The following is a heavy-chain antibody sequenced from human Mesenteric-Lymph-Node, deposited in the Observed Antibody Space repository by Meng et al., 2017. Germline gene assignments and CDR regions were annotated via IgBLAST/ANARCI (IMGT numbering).Heavy chain of an antibody. J-gene: IGHJ4*02. CDR1: GASMSNGHNY. CDR3: ASFDHIPRRNYFDY. CDR2: IHDSRSA. D-gene: IGHD2-21*01. V-gene: IGHV4-30-4*01. Sequence: QDVGQGLRGQSQAQSSCCTVSGASMSNGHNYWRWTPQPPGKGLEWIRYIHDSRSAYYNPSLKSRVSVAVSTTKNQFSLNLNTITAAATAVYYCASFDHIPRRNYFDYWGQGTLVTVSS.